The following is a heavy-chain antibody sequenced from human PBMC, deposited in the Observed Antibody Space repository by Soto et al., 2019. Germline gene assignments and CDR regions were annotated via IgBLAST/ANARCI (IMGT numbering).Heavy chain of an antibody. CDR3: ARHKTAGYYYSEVASVM. Sequence: GESLKISCKGSGSNFTIYWIGWVRQMPGKGLEWMGNIYPGDSDIRYSPSFQGQVTISVDKSITTAYLQWSSLKATDTAMYYCARHKTAGYYYSEVASVMWRQGTMVSVPS. J-gene: IGHJ3*02. CDR1: GSNFTIYW. D-gene: IGHD3-9*01. V-gene: IGHV5-51*01. CDR2: IYPGDSDI.